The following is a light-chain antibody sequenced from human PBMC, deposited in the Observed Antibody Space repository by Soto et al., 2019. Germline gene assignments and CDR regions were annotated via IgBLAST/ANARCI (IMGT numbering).Light chain of an antibody. CDR2: LGS. V-gene: IGKV2-28*01. J-gene: IGKJ2*01. CDR3: MQALQTPYT. Sequence: DIVMSQSPLSLPVTHGEPASISCRSSQSLLQSNGYNYLDWYLQTPGQSPQLLIYLGSYRASGVPDRFRGSGAGTDFTLKISRLEAEDVGVYYCMQALQTPYTFGRGTNLEIK. CDR1: QSLLQSNGYNY.